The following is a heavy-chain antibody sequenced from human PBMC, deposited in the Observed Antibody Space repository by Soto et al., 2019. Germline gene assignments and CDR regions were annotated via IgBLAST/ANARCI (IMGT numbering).Heavy chain of an antibody. CDR3: ARLHYDFWSGYDYGMDV. V-gene: IGHV5-51*01. CDR2: IYPGDSDT. CDR1: GYSVTSYW. J-gene: IGHJ6*01. Sequence: GESLKISCKGSGYSVTSYWIGWVRQMPVKGLEWMGIIYPGDSDTRYSPSFQGQVTISADKSISTAYLQWSSLKASDTAMYYCARLHYDFWSGYDYGMDVWGQGTTVTVSS. D-gene: IGHD3-3*01.